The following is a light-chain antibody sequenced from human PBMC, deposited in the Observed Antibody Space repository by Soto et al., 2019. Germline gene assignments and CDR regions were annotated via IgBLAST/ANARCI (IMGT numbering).Light chain of an antibody. CDR1: SSNIGPGYD. CDR2: GNS. J-gene: IGLJ2*01. CDR3: QSYDSSLSGVV. V-gene: IGLV1-40*01. Sequence: QSVLTQPPSVSGAPGQRVTISCTGSSSNIGPGYDVHWYQQLPGTAPKLLSYGNSNRPSGVPDRFSGSKSGTSASLAIAGLQAEDGADYYCQSYDSSLSGVVFGGGTKHTVL.